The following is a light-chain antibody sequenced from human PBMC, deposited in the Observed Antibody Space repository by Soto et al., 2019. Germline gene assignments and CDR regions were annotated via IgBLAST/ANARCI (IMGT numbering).Light chain of an antibody. Sequence: QSVLTQPPSVSGAPGQRVTISCTGSSSNIGAGYDVHWYQQLPGTAPQLLLDGNSIRPSGGPDRFSGSKSGTSASLAITGLQAEDEADYYCQSYDSSLSGPFYVFGTGTKLTVL. V-gene: IGLV1-40*01. CDR1: SSNIGAGYD. J-gene: IGLJ1*01. CDR3: QSYDSSLSGPFYV. CDR2: GNS.